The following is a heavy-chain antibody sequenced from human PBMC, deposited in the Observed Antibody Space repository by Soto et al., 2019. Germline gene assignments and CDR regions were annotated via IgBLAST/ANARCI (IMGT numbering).Heavy chain of an antibody. Sequence: PGGSLRHSCAASGFTFSSYNMNWVRQAPGKGLEWVSSILSSGTHMFYADSVKGRFTISRDNAKNSLYLQVSSLRVEDTAVYYCGRDPDSGTTWGQGTLVTVSS. CDR2: ILSSGTHM. CDR1: GFTFSSYN. D-gene: IGHD2-21*01. CDR3: GRDPDSGTT. V-gene: IGHV3-21*01. J-gene: IGHJ5*02.